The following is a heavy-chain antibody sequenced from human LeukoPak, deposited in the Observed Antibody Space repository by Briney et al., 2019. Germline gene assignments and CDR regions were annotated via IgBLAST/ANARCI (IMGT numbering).Heavy chain of an antibody. V-gene: IGHV3-23*01. CDR2: ISGSGVST. J-gene: IGHJ4*02. D-gene: IGHD3-10*01. CDR1: GFRFSSYA. CDR3: ARESPGGSGSPGGY. Sequence: PGGSLRLSCAASGFRFSSYAMSWVRQAPGKGLEWVSAISGSGVSTYYADSVKGRFTVSRDNSKNTLYLQMNSLRAEDTAVYYCARESPGGSGSPGGYWGQGTLVTVSS.